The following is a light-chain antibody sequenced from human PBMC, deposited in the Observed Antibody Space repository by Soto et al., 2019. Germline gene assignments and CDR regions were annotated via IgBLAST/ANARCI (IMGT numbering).Light chain of an antibody. J-gene: IGKJ4*01. V-gene: IGKV3-20*01. CDR2: DAS. Sequence: EIELTQSPCSLSSSPGERATPSCRASQTVRNNYLAWYQQKPGQAPRLLIYDASSRATGIPDRFSGGGSGTDFTLTISRLEPEDFAVYYCQQFSSYSDTFGGGTKVDIK. CDR3: QQFSSYSDT. CDR1: QTVRNNY.